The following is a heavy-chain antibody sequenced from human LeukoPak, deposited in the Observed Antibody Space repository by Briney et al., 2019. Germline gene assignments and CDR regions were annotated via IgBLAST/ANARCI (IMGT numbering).Heavy chain of an antibody. CDR2: ISAYNGNT. Sequence: ASVTVSCKASGYTFTSYGISWVRQAPGQGLEWMGWISAYNGNTDYAQKLQGRVTMTTDTSTSTAYMELRSLRSDDTAVYYCARVSSNVAPFDYWGQGTLVTVSS. CDR3: ARVSSNVAPFDY. CDR1: GYTFTSYG. D-gene: IGHD2-15*01. V-gene: IGHV1-18*01. J-gene: IGHJ4*02.